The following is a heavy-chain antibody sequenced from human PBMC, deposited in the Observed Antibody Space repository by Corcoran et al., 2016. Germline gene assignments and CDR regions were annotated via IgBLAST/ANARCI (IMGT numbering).Heavy chain of an antibody. V-gene: IGHV1-2*02. J-gene: IGHJ5*02. Sequence: QVQLVQSGAEVKKPGASVKVSCKASGYTFTGYYMHWVRQAPGQGLEWMGWINPNSGGTNYAQKFRGRVTMTRDTSISTAYMELSRLRSDDTAVYYCARDTRDYYGSGVGFWFDPWGQGTLVTVSS. CDR2: INPNSGGT. D-gene: IGHD3-10*01. CDR3: ARDTRDYYGSGVGFWFDP. CDR1: GYTFTGYY.